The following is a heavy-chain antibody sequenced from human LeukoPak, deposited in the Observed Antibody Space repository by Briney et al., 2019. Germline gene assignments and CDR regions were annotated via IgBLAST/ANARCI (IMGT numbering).Heavy chain of an antibody. CDR1: NGSISSYY. J-gene: IGHJ4*02. D-gene: IGHD2/OR15-2a*01. CDR2: IYTSGNT. V-gene: IGHV4-4*07. CDR3: ARHPFSNPFDF. Sequence: PSETLSLTCTVSNGSISSYYWSWIRQPAGKGLEWIGRIYTSGNTNYNPSLRGRVTISLDTSKSHFTLNLSSVTAADTAVYYCARHPFSNPFDFWGRGTLVTVSS.